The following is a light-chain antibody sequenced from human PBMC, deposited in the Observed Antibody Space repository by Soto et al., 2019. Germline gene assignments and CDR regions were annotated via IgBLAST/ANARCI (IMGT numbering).Light chain of an antibody. CDR1: SSDVGGYNY. CDR2: NVN. Sequence: QSALTQPASVSESPGQSITISCTGTSSDVGGYNYVSWYQQHPGKAPKLMIYNVNNRPSGVSNRFSGSKSGNTASLTISGLQAEDEADYYCTSYTSSSTVVFGGGTKLTVL. V-gene: IGLV2-14*01. CDR3: TSYTSSSTVV. J-gene: IGLJ2*01.